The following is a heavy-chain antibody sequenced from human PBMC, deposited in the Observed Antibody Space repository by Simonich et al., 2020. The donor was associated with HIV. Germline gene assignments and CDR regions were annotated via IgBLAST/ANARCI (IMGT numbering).Heavy chain of an antibody. J-gene: IGHJ4*02. Sequence: EVKLVESGVGLVQAGRSLRLSCAASGFTFSSYWMTWVRKAPGKGLEWVANIRYDGSEKFYVDSVKGRFTISRDNAKNSLDLQMNSLRAEDTAVYYCATDLNWSGGWGQGTLVTVSS. V-gene: IGHV3-7*01. D-gene: IGHD1-1*01. CDR2: IRYDGSEK. CDR3: ATDLNWSGG. CDR1: GFTFSSYW.